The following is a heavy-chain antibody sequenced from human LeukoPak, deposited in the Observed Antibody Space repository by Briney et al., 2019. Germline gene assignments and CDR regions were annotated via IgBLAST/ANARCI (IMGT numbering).Heavy chain of an antibody. CDR3: ARDPNSSGWYDYYYYYYMDV. Sequence: PGGSLRLSCAASGFTFSSYSMNWVRQAPGKGLEWVSYISSSSSSTIYYADSVKGRFTISRDNAKNSLYLQMNSLRAEDTAVYYCARDPNSSGWYDYYYYYYMDVWGKGTTVTVSS. D-gene: IGHD6-19*01. CDR1: GFTFSSYS. J-gene: IGHJ6*03. V-gene: IGHV3-48*01. CDR2: ISSSSSSTI.